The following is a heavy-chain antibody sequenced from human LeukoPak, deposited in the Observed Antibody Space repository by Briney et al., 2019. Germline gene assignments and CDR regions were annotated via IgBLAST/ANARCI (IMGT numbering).Heavy chain of an antibody. Sequence: GASVKVSCKASGYTFTDYYMHWVRQAPGQGLEWMGWINPNSGGTDYAQKFQGRVTMTRDTSLSTAYMELSRLTSDDTAVYYCARDRMVRGVIIPPYYLDYWGQGTLVTVSS. CDR3: ARDRMVRGVIIPPYYLDY. J-gene: IGHJ4*02. CDR1: GYTFTDYY. CDR2: INPNSGGT. V-gene: IGHV1-2*02. D-gene: IGHD3-10*01.